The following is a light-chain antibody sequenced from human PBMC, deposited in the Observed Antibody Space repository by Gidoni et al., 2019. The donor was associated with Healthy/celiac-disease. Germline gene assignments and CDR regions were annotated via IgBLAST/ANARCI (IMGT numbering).Light chain of an antibody. CDR2: DVS. Sequence: QSALTQPRSVSGAPGQSVTISCTGTSSDVGGYNYVSWYHQHPGKAPKLMMYDVSKRPSGVPDRFSGSKSGNTASLTISGLQAEDEADYYCCSYAGSYRVFGTGTKVTVL. CDR3: CSYAGSYRV. CDR1: SSDVGGYNY. V-gene: IGLV2-11*01. J-gene: IGLJ1*01.